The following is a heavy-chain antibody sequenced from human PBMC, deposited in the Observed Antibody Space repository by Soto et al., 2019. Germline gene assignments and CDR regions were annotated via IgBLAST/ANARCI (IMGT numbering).Heavy chain of an antibody. Sequence: EVQLLESGGGSVQPGGSLRLSCAASGFTFSSYAMHWVRRPPGKGLEWVSSISGSGGTAYYADSVKGRFSISRDSLVNTLYLQKNSLRAEDTAVYYCAKGRGQSWGFDYWGQGTLVTVSP. J-gene: IGHJ4*02. CDR1: GFTFSSYA. CDR3: AKGRGQSWGFDY. CDR2: ISGSGGTA. D-gene: IGHD3-10*01. V-gene: IGHV3-23*01.